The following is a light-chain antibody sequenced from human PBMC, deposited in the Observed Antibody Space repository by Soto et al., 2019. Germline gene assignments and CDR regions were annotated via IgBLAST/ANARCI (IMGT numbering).Light chain of an antibody. CDR3: QTWGTGIPV. V-gene: IGLV1-44*01. J-gene: IGLJ2*01. CDR2: SNN. Sequence: QSVLTQPPSASGTPGQSVTVSCSGSSSNIGSNTVTWYQQLPGTPPILLLYSNNLRSSGVPDRFSGSRSGTSASLAISGLQSEDEADYYCQTWGTGIPVFGGGTKLTV. CDR1: SSNIGSNT.